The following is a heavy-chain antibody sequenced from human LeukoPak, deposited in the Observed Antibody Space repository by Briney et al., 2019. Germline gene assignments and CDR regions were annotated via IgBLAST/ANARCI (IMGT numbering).Heavy chain of an antibody. J-gene: IGHJ4*02. CDR2: IRGSGGST. CDR3: AKDAPKGIAVAGTEYFDY. V-gene: IGHV3-23*01. D-gene: IGHD6-19*01. Sequence: GGSLRLSLAAPGSTFSSYAMSWVRRPPGKGLEWASAIRGSGGSTYYADSVKGRFTISRDNSKNTLYLQMNSLRAEDTAVYYCAKDAPKGIAVAGTEYFDYWGQGTLVTVSS. CDR1: GSTFSSYA.